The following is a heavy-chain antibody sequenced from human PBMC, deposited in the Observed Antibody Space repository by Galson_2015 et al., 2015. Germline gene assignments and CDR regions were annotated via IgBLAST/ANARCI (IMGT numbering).Heavy chain of an antibody. V-gene: IGHV3-23*01. Sequence: SLRLSCAASGFTFSNYAMSWVRQAPGKGLEWVSDISGSGVSTYYVDSVKGRFTISRDNSKNTLYLQMNSLRAEDTAVYYCAKGFYGSGSYYTFDFWGQGTLVSVSS. D-gene: IGHD3-10*01. CDR1: GFTFSNYA. J-gene: IGHJ4*02. CDR3: AKGFYGSGSYYTFDF. CDR2: ISGSGVST.